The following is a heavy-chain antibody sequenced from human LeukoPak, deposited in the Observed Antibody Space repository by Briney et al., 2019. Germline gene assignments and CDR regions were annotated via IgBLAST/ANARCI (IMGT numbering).Heavy chain of an antibody. D-gene: IGHD1-26*01. J-gene: IGHJ3*02. CDR1: GGTFSSYA. CDR3: ARVSYWADAFDI. CDR2: IIPIFGTA. Sequence: GASVKVSCKASGGTFSSYAISWVRQAPGQGLEWMGGIIPIFGTANYAQKFQGRVTITADESTSTAYMELSSLRSEDTAVYYCARVSYWADAFDIWGQGTMVTVSS. V-gene: IGHV1-69*13.